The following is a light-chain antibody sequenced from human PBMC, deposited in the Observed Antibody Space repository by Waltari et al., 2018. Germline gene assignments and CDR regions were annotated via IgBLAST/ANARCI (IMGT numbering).Light chain of an antibody. CDR2: GAS. CDR3: HQYNSWPPYT. J-gene: IGKJ2*01. V-gene: IGKV3-15*01. Sequence: EMVMTHSSNTLSVSPGDTATVSYRASQNIGNNLAWYQQKPGQAPRLLIYGASSTAIGIPDRFSGSGSGTEFTLTISSLQSEDFAVYLCHQYNSWPPYTFGQGTKLEIK. CDR1: QNIGNN.